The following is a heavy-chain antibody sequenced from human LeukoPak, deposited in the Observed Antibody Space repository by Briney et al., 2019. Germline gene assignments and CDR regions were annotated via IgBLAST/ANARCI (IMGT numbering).Heavy chain of an antibody. V-gene: IGHV1-8*03. CDR2: MNPNSGNT. J-gene: IGHJ6*03. CDR1: GYTFTSYD. Sequence: ASVKVSCKASGYTFTSYDINWVRQATGQGLEWMGWMNPNSGNTGYAQKFQGRVTITRNTSISTAYMELSSLRSEDTAVYYCARVIVYSGHDYYYYYYMDVWGKGTTVTVSS. CDR3: ARVIVYSGHDYYYYYYMDV. D-gene: IGHD5-12*01.